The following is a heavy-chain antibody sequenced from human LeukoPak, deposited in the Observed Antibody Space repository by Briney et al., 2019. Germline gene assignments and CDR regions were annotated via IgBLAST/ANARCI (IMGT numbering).Heavy chain of an antibody. CDR3: ARGRRDGYNPYWYFDL. V-gene: IGHV4-59*01. CDR1: GGSISSYY. J-gene: IGHJ2*01. CDR2: IYYSGST. Sequence: SETLSLTCTVSGGSISSYYWSWIRQPPGKGLEWIGYIYYSGSTNYNPSLKSRVTISVDTSKDQFSLKLSSVTAADTAVYYCARGRRDGYNPYWYFDLWGRGTLVTVSS. D-gene: IGHD5-24*01.